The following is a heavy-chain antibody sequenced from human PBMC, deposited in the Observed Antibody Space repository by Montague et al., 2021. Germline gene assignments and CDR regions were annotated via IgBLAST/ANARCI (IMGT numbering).Heavy chain of an antibody. CDR2: VRHIGST. Sequence: SETLSPTCGVYGGSLSEYYWTWIRQSPEKGLEWIGEVRHIGSTNYNPSLKSRVTMSVDKSKNQFSLKLRSVTAADTAVYYCASARGPFDYWGQGTVVTVSS. D-gene: IGHD3-10*01. V-gene: IGHV4-34*01. J-gene: IGHJ4*02. CDR3: ASARGPFDY. CDR1: GGSLSEYY.